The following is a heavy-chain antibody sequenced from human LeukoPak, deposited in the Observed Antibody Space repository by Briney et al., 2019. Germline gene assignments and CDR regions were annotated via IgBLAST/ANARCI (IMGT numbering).Heavy chain of an antibody. CDR1: GYTFTGYY. CDR3: ARRGHRSQTLD. D-gene: IGHD1-26*01. CDR2: INPHSGGT. J-gene: IGHJ4*02. Sequence: ASLKVSCKASGYTFTGYYMHWVRQAPGQGLEWMGWINPHSGGTNYAQKFQGRVTMTRDTSISTAYMELSRLRSDDTAVYYCARRGHRSQTLDWGQGTLVTVSS. V-gene: IGHV1-2*02.